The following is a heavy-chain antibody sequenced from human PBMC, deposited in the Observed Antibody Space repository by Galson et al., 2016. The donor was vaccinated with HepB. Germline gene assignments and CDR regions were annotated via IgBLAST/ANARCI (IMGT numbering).Heavy chain of an antibody. Sequence: SETLSLTCTVSGGSISSFYWNWIRQPPGKGLEWIGYIYYTGSTNYNPSLKSRVTMSVDMSKDQFSLKLTSVTAADTAIYYCARDRGGLFEGSGMNDAFDIWGQGKMVTVSS. D-gene: IGHD3-10*01. V-gene: IGHV4-59*01. CDR1: GGSISSFY. CDR2: IYYTGST. J-gene: IGHJ3*02. CDR3: ARDRGGLFEGSGMNDAFDI.